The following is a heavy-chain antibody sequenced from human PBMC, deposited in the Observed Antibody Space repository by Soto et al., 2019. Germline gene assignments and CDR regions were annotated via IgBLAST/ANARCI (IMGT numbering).Heavy chain of an antibody. CDR1: AFIFTSYG. V-gene: IGHV3-33*05. Sequence: QVHLVESGGGVAQPGRSLRLSCAASAFIFTSYGMHWVRQAPGKGLEWVALISYDGSNEYYADSVRGRFTISRDNSRTTLFLQMNSLRAEDTSVYYCARGGIRSGATDYWGQGTLVTVSS. CDR2: ISYDGSNE. D-gene: IGHD7-27*01. J-gene: IGHJ4*02. CDR3: ARGGIRSGATDY.